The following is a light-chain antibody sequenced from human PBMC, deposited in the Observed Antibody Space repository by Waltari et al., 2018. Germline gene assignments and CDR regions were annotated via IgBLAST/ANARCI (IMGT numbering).Light chain of an antibody. CDR2: GAS. J-gene: IGKJ1*01. CDR3: QKYEALPAT. Sequence: EIVLTQSPGTLSLSPGERATLSCRASQRVGRYLAWYQQQPGQAPRLLIYGASTRATGIPDRFSGSGSGTDFSLIISRLEPEDFAVYFCQKYEALPATFGQGTKVEIK. V-gene: IGKV3-20*01. CDR1: QRVGRY.